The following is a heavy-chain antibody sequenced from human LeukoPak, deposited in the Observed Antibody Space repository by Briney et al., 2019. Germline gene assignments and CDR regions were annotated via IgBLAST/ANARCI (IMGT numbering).Heavy chain of an antibody. CDR1: GFTFSSYG. CDR2: IWYDGGST. V-gene: IGHV3-33*01. D-gene: IGHD5-24*01. J-gene: IGHJ4*02. CDR3: ARSRDAYIQGVY. Sequence: GGSLRLSCAASGFTFSSYGMHWVRQAPGKGLEWVAVIWYDGGSTDYADSVKGRFTISRDNSKNTLFLQMNSLRAEDTAVYYCARSRDAYIQGVYWGEGTVVTVSS.